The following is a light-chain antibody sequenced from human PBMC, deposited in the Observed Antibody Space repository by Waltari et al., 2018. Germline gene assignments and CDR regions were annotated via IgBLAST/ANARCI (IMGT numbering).Light chain of an antibody. CDR3: QQSESLPLT. CDR2: AVS. Sequence: DIQMTQSPSSLSASVGDRVSITCRPSQTINKYLNWYQQKPGKAPKLLSAAVSSLQSVVPSRFSGSGSGTDFTLTISSLQPEDFATYYCQQSESLPLTFGGGTKVEIK. CDR1: QTINKY. J-gene: IGKJ4*01. V-gene: IGKV1-39*01.